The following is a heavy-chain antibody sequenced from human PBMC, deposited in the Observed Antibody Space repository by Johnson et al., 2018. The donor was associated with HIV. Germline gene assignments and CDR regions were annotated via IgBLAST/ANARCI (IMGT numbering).Heavy chain of an antibody. J-gene: IGHJ3*02. D-gene: IGHD6-19*01. Sequence: VQLVESGGGVVQPGRSLRLSCVASGFTFRNYGMHWVRQAPGKGLEWVSVIYSGGSPYYADSVKGRFTISRDNSKNTLYLQMNSLRAEDTAVYYCARDNGAVAGPEGAFDIWGQGTMVTVSS. V-gene: IGHV3-NL1*01. CDR3: ARDNGAVAGPEGAFDI. CDR2: IYSGGSP. CDR1: GFTFRNYG.